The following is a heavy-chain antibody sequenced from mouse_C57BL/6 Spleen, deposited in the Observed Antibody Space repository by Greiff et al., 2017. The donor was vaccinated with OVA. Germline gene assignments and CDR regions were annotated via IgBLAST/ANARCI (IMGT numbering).Heavy chain of an antibody. J-gene: IGHJ2*01. CDR1: GYTFTSYW. V-gene: IGHV1-52*01. CDR3: ARLGDYDDGDYFDY. Sequence: QVQLQQPGAELVRPGSSVKLSCKASGYTFTSYWMHWVKQRPIQGLEWIGNIDPSDSETHYNQKFKDKATLTADKSSSTAYMQLSSLTSEDSAVYYCARLGDYDDGDYFDYWGQGTTLTVSS. D-gene: IGHD2-4*01. CDR2: IDPSDSET.